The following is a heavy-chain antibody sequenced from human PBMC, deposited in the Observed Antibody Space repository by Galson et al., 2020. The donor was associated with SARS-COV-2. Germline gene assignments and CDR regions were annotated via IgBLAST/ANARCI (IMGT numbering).Heavy chain of an antibody. Sequence: NTKYSQKFQGRVTITRDTSASTAYMELSSLRSEDTAVYYCAFGSYGDYALYGMDVWGQGTTVTVSS. J-gene: IGHJ6*02. V-gene: IGHV1-3*01. D-gene: IGHD4-17*01. CDR2: NT. CDR3: AFGSYGDYALYGMDV.